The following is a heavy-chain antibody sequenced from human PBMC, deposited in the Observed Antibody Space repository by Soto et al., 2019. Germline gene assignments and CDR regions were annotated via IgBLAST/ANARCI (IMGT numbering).Heavy chain of an antibody. J-gene: IGHJ4*02. CDR2: ISYDGSNK. V-gene: IGHV3-30-3*01. CDR3: ARDSRGELLYILDY. Sequence: QVQLVESGGGVVQPGRSLRLSCAASGFTFSSYAMHWVRQAPGKGLEWVAVISYDGSNKYYADSVKGRFTISRDNSKNTLYLQMNSLRAEDTAVYYCARDSRGELLYILDYWGQGTLVTVSS. CDR1: GFTFSSYA. D-gene: IGHD3-10*01.